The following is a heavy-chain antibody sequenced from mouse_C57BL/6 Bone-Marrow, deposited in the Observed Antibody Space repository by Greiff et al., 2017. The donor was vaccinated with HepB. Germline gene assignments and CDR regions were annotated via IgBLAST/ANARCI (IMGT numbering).Heavy chain of an antibody. CDR1: GYTFTSYW. D-gene: IGHD2-4*01. J-gene: IGHJ2*01. CDR2: IYPGSGST. CDR3: ARRRDDYDPYYFDY. Sequence: QVQLQQPGAELVKPGASVKMSCKASGYTFTSYWITWVKQRPGQGLEWIGDIYPGSGSTNYNEKFKSKATLTVDTSSSTAYMQLSSLTSEDSAVYYGARRRDDYDPYYFDYWGQGTTLTVSS. V-gene: IGHV1-55*01.